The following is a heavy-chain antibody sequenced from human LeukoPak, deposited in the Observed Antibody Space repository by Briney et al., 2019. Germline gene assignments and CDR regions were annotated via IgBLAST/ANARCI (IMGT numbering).Heavy chain of an antibody. D-gene: IGHD3-3*01. V-gene: IGHV1-18*01. J-gene: IGHJ4*02. CDR3: ARGPITIFGRDPRDY. CDR2: ISAYNGNT. Sequence: ASVKVSCKASGYTFTSYGISWVRQAPGQGLEWMGWISAYNGNTNCAQKLQGRVTMTTDTSTSTAYMELRSLRSDDTAVYYCARGPITIFGRDPRDYWGQGTLVTVSS. CDR1: GYTFTSYG.